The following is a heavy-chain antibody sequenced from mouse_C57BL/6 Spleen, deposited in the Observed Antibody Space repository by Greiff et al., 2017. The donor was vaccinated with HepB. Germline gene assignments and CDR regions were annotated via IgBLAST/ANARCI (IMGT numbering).Heavy chain of an antibody. V-gene: IGHV5-17*01. J-gene: IGHJ4*01. CDR1: GFTFSDYG. CDR2: ISSGSSTI. CDR3: ARRVLRSFYAMDY. Sequence: DVKLQESGGGLVKPGGSLKLSCAASGFTFSDYGMHWVRQAPEKGLEWVAYISSGSSTIYYADTVKGRFTISRDNAKNTLFLQMTSLRSEDTAMYYCARRVLRSFYAMDYWGQGTSVTVSS. D-gene: IGHD1-1*01.